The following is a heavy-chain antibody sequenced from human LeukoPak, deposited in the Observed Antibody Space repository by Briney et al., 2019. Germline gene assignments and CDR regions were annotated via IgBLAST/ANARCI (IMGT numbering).Heavy chain of an antibody. V-gene: IGHV4-59*01. CDR3: ARGYSSSWNYFDY. J-gene: IGHJ4*02. D-gene: IGHD6-13*01. CDR2: VFDSRGT. CDR1: GGSISNYW. Sequence: SETLSLTCTVSGGSISNYWWSWIRQPPGKGLEWIGYVFDSRGTNYNPSLKSRVTISVDTSKKQFSLKLSSVTAADTAVYYCARGYSSSWNYFDYWGQGTLVTVSS.